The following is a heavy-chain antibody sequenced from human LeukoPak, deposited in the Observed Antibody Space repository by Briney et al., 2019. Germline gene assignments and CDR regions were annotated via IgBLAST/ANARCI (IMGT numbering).Heavy chain of an antibody. CDR3: AKVSNARITIFRLLGGAFDI. Sequence: PGGSLRLSCAASGFTFSSYAMSWVRQAPGKGLEWVSAISGSGGSTYYADSVKGRFTISRDNSKNTLYLQMNSLRAEDTAVYYCAKVSNARITIFRLLGGAFDIWGPGTMVTVSS. CDR1: GFTFSSYA. CDR2: ISGSGGST. J-gene: IGHJ3*02. V-gene: IGHV3-23*01. D-gene: IGHD3-9*01.